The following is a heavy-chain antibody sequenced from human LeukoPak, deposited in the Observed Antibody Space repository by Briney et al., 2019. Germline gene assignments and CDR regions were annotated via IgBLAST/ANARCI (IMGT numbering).Heavy chain of an antibody. J-gene: IGHJ4*02. Sequence: SETLSLTCTVSGGSISSSSYYWGWIRQPPGKGLEWIGSIYYSGSTYYNPSLKSRVTISVDTSKNQFSLKLSSVTAADTAVYYCARLSPDRKIDYWGQGTLVTVSS. V-gene: IGHV4-39*01. CDR2: IYYSGST. CDR1: GGSISSSSYY. CDR3: ARLSPDRKIDY.